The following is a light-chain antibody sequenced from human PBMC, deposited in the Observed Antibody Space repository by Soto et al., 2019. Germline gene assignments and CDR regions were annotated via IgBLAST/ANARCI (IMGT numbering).Light chain of an antibody. CDR1: SSDVGGYNY. CDR2: DVT. V-gene: IGLV2-14*03. J-gene: IGLJ2*01. CDR3: CSYTSSTSLV. Sequence: QSALTLPASVSASPGQSITISCTGTSSDVGGYNYVSWYQQHPGNAPKLVLYDVTNRPSGVSNRFSGSKSGNTASLTISGLQAEDEADYYCCSYTSSTSLVFGGGTKLTVL.